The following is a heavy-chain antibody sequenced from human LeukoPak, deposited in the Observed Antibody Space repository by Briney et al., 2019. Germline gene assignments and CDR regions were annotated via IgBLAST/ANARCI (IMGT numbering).Heavy chain of an antibody. J-gene: IGHJ2*01. V-gene: IGHV3-23*01. CDR1: GFTFSSYD. D-gene: IGHD3-9*01. CDR3: AKVTGYWYFDL. CDR2: LSGSGGTT. Sequence: GGSLRLSCAASGFTFSSYDMGWVRQAPGKGLEWVLALSGSGGTTYADAVKGRFTISRDNSKNTLYLQMNSLRAEDTAVYYCAKVTGYWYFDLWGRGTLVTVSS.